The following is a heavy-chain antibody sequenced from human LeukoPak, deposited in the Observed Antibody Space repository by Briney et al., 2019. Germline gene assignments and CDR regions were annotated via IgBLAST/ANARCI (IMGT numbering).Heavy chain of an antibody. CDR3: ARDEVRYYYGSGSYHFDY. V-gene: IGHV3-21*01. J-gene: IGHJ4*02. Sequence: PGGCLRLSCAASGFAFSGYSMNWVRQAPGKGLEWVSSISSSSSYIYYADSVKGRFTITRDNAKNSLYLQMNSLRAEDTAVYYCARDEVRYYYGSGSYHFDYWGQGTLVTVSS. CDR1: GFAFSGYS. D-gene: IGHD3-10*01. CDR2: ISSSSSYI.